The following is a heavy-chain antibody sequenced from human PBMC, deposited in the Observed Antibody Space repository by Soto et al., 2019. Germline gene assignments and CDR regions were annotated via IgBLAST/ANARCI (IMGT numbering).Heavy chain of an antibody. J-gene: IGHJ3*02. V-gene: IGHV1-58*01. D-gene: IGHD3-22*01. Sequence: SVKVSCKASGFTFTSSAVQWVRQARGQRLEWIGWIVVGSGNTNYAQKFQERVTITRDMSTSTAYMELSSLRSEDTAVYYCASDLTSYFDSSGYYPDAFDIWGQGTMVTVSS. CDR2: IVVGSGNT. CDR3: ASDLTSYFDSSGYYPDAFDI. CDR1: GFTFTSSA.